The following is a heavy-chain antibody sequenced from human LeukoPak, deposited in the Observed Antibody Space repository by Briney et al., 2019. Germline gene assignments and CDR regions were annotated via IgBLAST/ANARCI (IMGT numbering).Heavy chain of an antibody. Sequence: PSETLSLTCTVSGSSISSYYWTWIRQPPGKGLEWIGHIYYSGSTNYNPSLKSPVTISIETSKNQFSLRMSSVTAADTAVYYCARASYSYDINGWVPFDYWGQGTLVTVSS. CDR2: IYYSGST. D-gene: IGHD3-22*01. V-gene: IGHV4-59*01. CDR1: GSSISSYY. J-gene: IGHJ4*02. CDR3: ARASYSYDINGWVPFDY.